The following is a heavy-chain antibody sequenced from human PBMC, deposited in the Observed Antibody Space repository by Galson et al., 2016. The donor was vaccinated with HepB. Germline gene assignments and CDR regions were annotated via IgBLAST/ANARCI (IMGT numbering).Heavy chain of an antibody. V-gene: IGHV3-7*01. J-gene: IGHJ3*02. CDR3: AGFDYGDSNDAFDI. D-gene: IGHD4-17*01. CDR2: IKQDGSEK. Sequence: SLRLSCAASRFTFSSHWMSWVRQAPGKGLEWVANIKQDGSEKYYVDSVKGRFSISRDNGKDSLYLQMNSLRAEDTALYYCAGFDYGDSNDAFDIWGQGTMVTVSS. CDR1: RFTFSSHW.